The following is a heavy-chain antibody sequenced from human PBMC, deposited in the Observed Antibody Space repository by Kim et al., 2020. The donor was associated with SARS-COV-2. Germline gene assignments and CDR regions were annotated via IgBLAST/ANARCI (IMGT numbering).Heavy chain of an antibody. CDR2: ITRSRDNF. CDR1: GFFFSNYS. J-gene: IGHJ6*02. Sequence: GGSLRLSCTASGFFFSNYSMNWVRQAPGKGPEWVSYITRSRDNFFYADSVKGRFTISRDNAKNTLYLQMNSLSDEDMAVYYCARASPATRSGLDLWGQGAMVTVSS. D-gene: IGHD2-15*01. V-gene: IGHV3-48*02. CDR3: ARASPATRSGLDL.